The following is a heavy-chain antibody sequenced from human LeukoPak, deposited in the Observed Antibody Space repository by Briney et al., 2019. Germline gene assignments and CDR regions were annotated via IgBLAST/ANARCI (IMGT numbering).Heavy chain of an antibody. CDR2: ISGSGGST. D-gene: IGHD2-2*01. J-gene: IGHJ5*02. Sequence: GGSLRLSCAASGFTFSSYAMSWVRQAPGEGLEWVSAISGSGGSTYYADSVKGRFTISRDNSKNTLYLQTNSLRAEDTAVYYCTQSRCSSTSCYGNWFDPWGQGPLVTVSS. CDR1: GFTFSSYA. CDR3: TQSRCSSTSCYGNWFDP. V-gene: IGHV3-23*01.